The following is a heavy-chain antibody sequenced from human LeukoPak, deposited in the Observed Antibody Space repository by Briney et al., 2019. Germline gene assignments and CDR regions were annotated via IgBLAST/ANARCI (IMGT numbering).Heavy chain of an antibody. CDR2: IYYSGST. CDR1: GGSISSGGYY. D-gene: IGHD3-10*01. CDR3: ARHVGYGRGYYYYYMDV. Sequence: SETLSLTCTVSGGSISSGGYYWSWIRQPPGKGLEWIGSIYYSGSTYYNPSLKSRVTISVDTSKNQFSLKLSSVTAADTAVYYCARHVGYGRGYYYYYMDVWGKGTTVTVSS. V-gene: IGHV4-39*01. J-gene: IGHJ6*03.